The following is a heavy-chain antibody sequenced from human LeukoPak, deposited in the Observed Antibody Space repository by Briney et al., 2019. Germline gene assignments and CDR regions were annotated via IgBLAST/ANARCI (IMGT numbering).Heavy chain of an antibody. Sequence: SETLSLTCTVSGGSISSYYWSWIRQPPGKGLEWIGYIYTSGSNNYNPSLKSRVTISVDTSKNQCSLKLSSVTAADTAVYYCARVWRDSSGYSDAFDIWGQGTMVTVSS. CDR1: GGSISSYY. CDR2: IYTSGSN. V-gene: IGHV4-4*09. CDR3: ARVWRDSSGYSDAFDI. J-gene: IGHJ3*02. D-gene: IGHD3-22*01.